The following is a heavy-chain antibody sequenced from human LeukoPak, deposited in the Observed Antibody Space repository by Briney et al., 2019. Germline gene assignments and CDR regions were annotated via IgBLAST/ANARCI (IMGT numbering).Heavy chain of an antibody. CDR2: ISAYTGNT. CDR3: ARATYGDLYYFDY. J-gene: IGHJ4*02. Sequence: GASVRVSSKASVYTFTTYGISWVRQAPGQGLEWMGWISAYTGNTNYAQKLQGRVTMTTDTSTSTAYMELRSLRSDDTAVYFCARATYGDLYYFDYWGQGTLVTVSS. D-gene: IGHD4-17*01. V-gene: IGHV1-18*01. CDR1: VYTFTTYG.